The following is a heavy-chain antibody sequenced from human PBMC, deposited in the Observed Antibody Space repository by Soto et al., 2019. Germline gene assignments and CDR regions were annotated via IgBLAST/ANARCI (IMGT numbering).Heavy chain of an antibody. D-gene: IGHD3-3*01. Sequence: GASVKVSCKASGYTFASYGIRWVRQAPGQGLEWMGWISAYNGNTNYAQKLQGRVTMTTDTSTSTAYMELRSLRSDDTAVYYCARFLPYLRGGRPRDYSSYNMDVWGKGTRVTVSS. CDR3: ARFLPYLRGGRPRDYSSYNMDV. CDR2: ISAYNGNT. J-gene: IGHJ6*03. CDR1: GYTFASYG. V-gene: IGHV1-18*01.